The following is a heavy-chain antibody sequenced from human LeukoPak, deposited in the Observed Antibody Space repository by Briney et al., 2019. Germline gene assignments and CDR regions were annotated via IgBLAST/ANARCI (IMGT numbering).Heavy chain of an antibody. J-gene: IGHJ4*02. V-gene: IGHV3-23*01. Sequence: GGSLRLSCAASGFTFSSSAMNWVRQAPGKGLEWVSGISGSGGSTSYADSVKGRLIISRDNSKNTVYLQMNSLSAEDAAVYYCVKDDGWVQYANWGQGTLVTVSS. CDR1: GFTFSSSA. D-gene: IGHD5-24*01. CDR2: ISGSGGST. CDR3: VKDDGWVQYAN.